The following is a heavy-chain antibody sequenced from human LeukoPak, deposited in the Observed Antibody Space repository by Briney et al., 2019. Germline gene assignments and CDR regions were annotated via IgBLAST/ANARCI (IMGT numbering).Heavy chain of an antibody. V-gene: IGHV4-59*01. Sequence: SETLSLTCTVSGGSLSSYYWSWIRQPPGKGLEWIGYIYYSGSTNYNPPLKSRVTISVDTSKNQFSLKLSSVTAADTAVYYCARASVDTAMLDYWGQGTLVTVSS. D-gene: IGHD5-18*01. CDR1: GGSLSSYY. J-gene: IGHJ4*02. CDR2: IYYSGST. CDR3: ARASVDTAMLDY.